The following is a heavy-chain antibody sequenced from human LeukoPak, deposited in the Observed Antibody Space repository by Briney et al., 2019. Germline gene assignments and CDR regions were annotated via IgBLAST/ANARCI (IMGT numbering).Heavy chain of an antibody. CDR3: ARGNRDSSGFYYYYGMDV. J-gene: IGHJ6*02. CDR2: ISWNSNNI. V-gene: IGHV3-9*01. CDR1: GFTFDDYA. Sequence: GGSLRLSCAASGFTFDDYAMFWVRQAPGMGLEWVSGISWNSNNIGYAASVKGRFTISRDNAKNSLYLQMNSLRAEDTAFYYCARGNRDSSGFYYYYGMDVWGQGTTVTLSS. D-gene: IGHD6-19*01.